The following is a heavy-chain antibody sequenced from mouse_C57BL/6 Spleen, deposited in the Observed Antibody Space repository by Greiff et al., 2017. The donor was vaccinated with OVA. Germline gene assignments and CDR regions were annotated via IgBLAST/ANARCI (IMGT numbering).Heavy chain of an antibody. V-gene: IGHV1-69*01. CDR1: GYTFTSYW. J-gene: IGHJ2*01. CDR2: LDPSDSYT. CDR3: ARGITTVEIGC. Sequence: QVQLKQPGAELVMPGASVKLSCKASGYTFTSYWMHWVKQRPGQGLEWIGELDPSDSYTNYNQKFKGKSTLTVDKSYSTAYMQLSSLTSDDSAVYYCARGITTVEIGCWGQGTTLTFAS. D-gene: IGHD1-1*01.